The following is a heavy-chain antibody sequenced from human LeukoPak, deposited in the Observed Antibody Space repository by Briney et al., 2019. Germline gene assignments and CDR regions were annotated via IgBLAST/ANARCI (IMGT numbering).Heavy chain of an antibody. CDR1: VFTFSDYY. Sequence: KPVGSLRLSCAASVFTFSDYYMSSIRQAPGKGLEWVSYISSNGNTIYYADSVKGRFTISRDNAKNSLYLQMNSLRAEDTAVYYCARDYCSGNSCYGKFYFDYWGQGTLVTVSS. V-gene: IGHV3-11*01. CDR3: ARDYCSGNSCYGKFYFDY. J-gene: IGHJ4*02. CDR2: ISSNGNTI. D-gene: IGHD2-2*01.